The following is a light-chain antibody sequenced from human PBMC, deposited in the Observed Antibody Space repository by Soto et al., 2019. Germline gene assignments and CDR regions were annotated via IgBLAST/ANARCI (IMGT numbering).Light chain of an antibody. J-gene: IGLJ1*01. CDR1: SSDVGGYNY. CDR3: CSYAGRYTYV. Sequence: QSVLTQPRSVSGSPGQSVTFSCTGTSSDVGGYNYVSWYQQHPGKAPKLMIYDVSKRPSGVPDRFYGSKSGKTASLTISGLQAEDEADYYCCSYAGRYTYVFGTGTKLTVL. CDR2: DVS. V-gene: IGLV2-11*01.